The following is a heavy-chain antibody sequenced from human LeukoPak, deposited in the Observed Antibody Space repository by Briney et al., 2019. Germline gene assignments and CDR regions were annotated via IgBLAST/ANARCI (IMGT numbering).Heavy chain of an antibody. CDR2: ISSSSSYI. CDR1: GFTFSSYS. V-gene: IGHV3-21*01. CDR3: AKGHLSHSGSSADY. Sequence: PGGSLRLSCAASGFTFSSYSMNWVRQAPGKGLEWVSSISSSSSYIYYADSVKGRFTISSDNSKNTLYLQMNSLRAEDTAVYYCAKGHLSHSGSSADYWGQGTLVTVSS. J-gene: IGHJ4*02. D-gene: IGHD1-26*01.